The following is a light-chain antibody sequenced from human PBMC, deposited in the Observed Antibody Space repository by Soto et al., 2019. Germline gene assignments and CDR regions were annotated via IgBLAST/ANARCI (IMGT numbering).Light chain of an antibody. CDR1: QSLLHSDGRTY. CDR2: EVS. Sequence: IVVTQSPLSRSVTPGQPASISCKSSQSLLHSDGRTYLDWYVQRPGQPPQLLLYEVSNRFSGVPDRFSGSGSGTDFTLKISRVEAEDVGVYYCMQNVQLRTFGQGTKVEIE. CDR3: MQNVQLRT. V-gene: IGKV2D-29*01. J-gene: IGKJ1*01.